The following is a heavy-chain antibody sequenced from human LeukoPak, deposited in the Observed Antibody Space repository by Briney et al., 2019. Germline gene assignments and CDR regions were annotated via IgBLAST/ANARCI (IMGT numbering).Heavy chain of an antibody. Sequence: GASVTVSCKVSGYTLTELSMHWVRQAPGKGLEWMGGFDPEDGETIYAQKFQGRVTMTEDTSTDTAYMELSSLRSEDTAVYYCATATYSGSYQYFDYWGQGTLVTVSS. J-gene: IGHJ4*02. CDR3: ATATYSGSYQYFDY. V-gene: IGHV1-24*01. CDR2: FDPEDGET. CDR1: GYTLTELS. D-gene: IGHD1-26*01.